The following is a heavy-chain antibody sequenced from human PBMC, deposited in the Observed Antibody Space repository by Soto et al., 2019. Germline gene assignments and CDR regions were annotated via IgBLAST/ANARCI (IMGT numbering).Heavy chain of an antibody. CDR1: GFTVNSDY. V-gene: IGHV3-53*01. CDR2: IYNGEST. CDR3: AKLTPTFDY. Sequence: GGSLRLSCAASGFTVNSDYMNWIRQTPGKGLEWVAFIYNGESTHYADSVKGRFTISSDRSKNTLYLQMNSLRAEDTAVYYCAKLTPTFDYWGQGTLVTVPQ. J-gene: IGHJ4*02. D-gene: IGHD7-27*01.